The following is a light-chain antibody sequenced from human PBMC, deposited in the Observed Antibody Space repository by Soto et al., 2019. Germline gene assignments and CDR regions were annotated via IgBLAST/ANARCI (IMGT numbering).Light chain of an antibody. CDR2: DTS. CDR3: QQRNSWPLT. V-gene: IGKV3-11*01. CDR1: QSVRSY. Sequence: EIVLTQSPATLSLSPGERATLSCRASQSVRSYLAWYQQRPGQAPRLFIHDTSIRAAGIPDRFSGSGSGTDFTLTISSLEPEDFAVYYCQQRNSWPLTFGQGTRLEIK. J-gene: IGKJ5*01.